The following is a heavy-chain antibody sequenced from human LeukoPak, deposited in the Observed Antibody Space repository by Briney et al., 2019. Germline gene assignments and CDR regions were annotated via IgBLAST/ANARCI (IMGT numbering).Heavy chain of an antibody. J-gene: IGHJ4*02. Sequence: SETLSLTCTVSGGSISSYYWSWIRQPPGKGLEWIGYNYYSGSTNYNPSLKSRVTISVDTSKNQFSLKLSSVTAADTAVYYCARDLVLYSSGWYPTYYFDYWGQGTLVTVSS. CDR1: GGSISSYY. D-gene: IGHD6-19*01. CDR3: ARDLVLYSSGWYPTYYFDY. CDR2: NYYSGST. V-gene: IGHV4-59*12.